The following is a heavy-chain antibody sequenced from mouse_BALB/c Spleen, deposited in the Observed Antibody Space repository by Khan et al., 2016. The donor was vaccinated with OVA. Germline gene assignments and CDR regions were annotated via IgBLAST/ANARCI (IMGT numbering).Heavy chain of an antibody. CDR1: GYSITSDYA. V-gene: IGHV3-2*02. CDR2: ISYSGNT. J-gene: IGHJ2*01. Sequence: VQLKESGPGLVKPSQSLSHICTVTGYSITSDYAWNWIRQFPGNKLEWMGFISYSGNTKYNPSLKSRISITRDTSKNQFFLQLNSVTTEDTATYYCARVYGGDFDYWGQGTTLTVSS. D-gene: IGHD1-1*01. CDR3: ARVYGGDFDY.